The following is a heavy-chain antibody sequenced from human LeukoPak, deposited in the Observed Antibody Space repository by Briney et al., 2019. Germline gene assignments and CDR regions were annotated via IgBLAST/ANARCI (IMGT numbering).Heavy chain of an antibody. CDR2: INNDGTAT. V-gene: IGHV3-74*01. J-gene: IGHJ4*02. CDR1: GFTFNYFL. CDR3: ATVSEY. Sequence: SGGSLRLSCAASGFTFNYFLMHWVRQVPGKGLVWVSGINNDGTATYYADSVKGRFTISRDNAKNTVYLQMNGLRAEDTTVYYCATVSEYWGQGTLVTVSS.